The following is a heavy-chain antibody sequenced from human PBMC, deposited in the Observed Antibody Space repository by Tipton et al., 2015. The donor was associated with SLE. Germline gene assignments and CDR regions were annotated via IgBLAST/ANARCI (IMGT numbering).Heavy chain of an antibody. CDR2: IYYSGST. Sequence: TLSLTCTVSGGSISSSNYYWGWIRQPPGKGLEWIGSIYYSGSTYYNPSLKSRVSISVDTSKNQFSLNLRSVTAADTAVYYCARGGTGDGRNPFDPWGQGTLVTVSS. CDR3: ARGGTGDGRNPFDP. J-gene: IGHJ5*02. CDR1: GGSISSSNYY. V-gene: IGHV4-39*07. D-gene: IGHD4-23*01.